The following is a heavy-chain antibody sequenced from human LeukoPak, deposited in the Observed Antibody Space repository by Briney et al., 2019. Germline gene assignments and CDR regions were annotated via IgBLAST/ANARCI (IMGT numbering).Heavy chain of an antibody. Sequence: SGGSLRLSCAASGFTFSSYWMHWVRQAPGKGLVWVSRINSDGSSISYADSVKGRFTISRDNAKNTLYLQMNSLRAEDTAVYYCTRWGSSGYFDYWGQGTLVTVSS. CDR1: GFTFSSYW. CDR2: INSDGSSI. D-gene: IGHD1-26*01. CDR3: TRWGSSGYFDY. V-gene: IGHV3-74*01. J-gene: IGHJ4*02.